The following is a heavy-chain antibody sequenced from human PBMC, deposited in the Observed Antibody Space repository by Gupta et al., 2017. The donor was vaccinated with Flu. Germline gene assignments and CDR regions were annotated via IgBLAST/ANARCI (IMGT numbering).Heavy chain of an antibody. Sequence: QVHLQQWGAGLLKPSETLSLTCAVYGGSFIDYYWSWIRQSPGMGLEWIADVHHSGGTNYNPSLESRVTISLDTSKKQISLKLTSVTAADTAMYYCAREAIVVGPVATRDAFDIWGQGTMVTVSS. CDR2: VHHSGGT. J-gene: IGHJ3*02. D-gene: IGHD2-15*01. V-gene: IGHV4-34*01. CDR1: GGSFIDYY. CDR3: AREAIVVGPVATRDAFDI.